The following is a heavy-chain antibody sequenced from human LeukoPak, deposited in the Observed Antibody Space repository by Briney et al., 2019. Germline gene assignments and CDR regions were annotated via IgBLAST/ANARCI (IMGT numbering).Heavy chain of an antibody. V-gene: IGHV3-30*02. Sequence: GGSLRLSCAASGFTFSSYGMHWVRQAPGKGLEWVAFIRYDGSNKYYADSVKGRFTISRHNSKNTLYLQMNSLRAEDTAVYYCAHVVVPAAKDAFDIWGQGTMVTVSS. J-gene: IGHJ3*02. D-gene: IGHD2-2*01. CDR3: AHVVVPAAKDAFDI. CDR1: GFTFSSYG. CDR2: IRYDGSNK.